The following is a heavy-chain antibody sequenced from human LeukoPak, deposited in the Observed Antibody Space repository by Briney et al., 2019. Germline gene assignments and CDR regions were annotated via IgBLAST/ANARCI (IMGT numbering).Heavy chain of an antibody. J-gene: IGHJ4*02. CDR3: ARSSIIAAAGPYYFDY. CDR1: GGTFSSYA. Sequence: SVKVSCKASGGTFSSYAISWVRQAPGQGLEWMGGIIPIFGTANYAQKFQSRVTITADESTSTAYMELSSLRSEDTAVYYCARSSIIAAAGPYYFDYWGQGTLVTVSS. V-gene: IGHV1-69*13. CDR2: IIPIFGTA. D-gene: IGHD6-13*01.